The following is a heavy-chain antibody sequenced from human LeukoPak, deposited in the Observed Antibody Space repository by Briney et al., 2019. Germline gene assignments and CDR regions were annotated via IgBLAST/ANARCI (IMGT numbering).Heavy chain of an antibody. J-gene: IGHJ3*02. CDR3: ARESMVRGAGVAFDI. CDR1: GGSISSGGYS. CDR2: IYHSGST. V-gene: IGHV4-30-2*01. D-gene: IGHD3-10*01. Sequence: SQTLSLTCAVSGGSISSGGYSWSWIRQPPGKGLEWIGYIYHSGSTYYNPSLKSRVTISVDRSKNQFSLKLSSVTAADTAVYYCARESMVRGAGVAFDIWGQGTMVTVSS.